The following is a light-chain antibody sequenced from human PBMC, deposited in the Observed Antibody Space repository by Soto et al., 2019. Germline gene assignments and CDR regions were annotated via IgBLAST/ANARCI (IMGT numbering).Light chain of an antibody. J-gene: IGKJ1*01. CDR1: QSISNY. CDR2: DAS. CDR3: QQNYRPPFT. V-gene: IGKV1-39*01. Sequence: DIQMTQSPSSLSASVGDRVTITCRASQSISNYLNWYQQKPGKAPKILIYDASSFQSGVPSRFRGSGSGTDFTLTIGSLQPEDFATYYCQQNYRPPFTFGQGTKVEFK.